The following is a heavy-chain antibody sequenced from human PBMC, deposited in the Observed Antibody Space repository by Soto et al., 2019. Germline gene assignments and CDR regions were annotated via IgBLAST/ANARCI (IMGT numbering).Heavy chain of an antibody. CDR2: IIPIFGTA. J-gene: IGHJ4*02. V-gene: IGHV1-69*01. D-gene: IGHD6-19*01. CDR3: ARVVAVAGNLWEYYFDY. CDR1: GGSFSSYA. Sequence: GASVKVSCKASGGSFSSYAISWVRQAPGQGLEWMGGIIPIFGTANYAQKFQGRVTITADESTSTAYMELSSLRSEDTAVYYCARVVAVAGNLWEYYFDYWGQGTLVTVSS.